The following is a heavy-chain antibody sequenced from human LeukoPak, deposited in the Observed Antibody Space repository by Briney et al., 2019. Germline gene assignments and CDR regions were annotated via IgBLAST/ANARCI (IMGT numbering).Heavy chain of an antibody. D-gene: IGHD2-2*01. CDR1: GFSFSEYY. V-gene: IGHV3-11*03. CDR3: ARHSEGPVNDAFDI. J-gene: IGHJ3*02. Sequence: GGSLRLSCAASGFSFSEYYMTWIRQAPGKGLEWVSNLSSSGRYTNYADSVRGRFTISRDNAKKSLYLQMNSLRAEDTAVYHCARHSEGPVNDAFDIWGQGTKVTVSS. CDR2: LSSSGRYT.